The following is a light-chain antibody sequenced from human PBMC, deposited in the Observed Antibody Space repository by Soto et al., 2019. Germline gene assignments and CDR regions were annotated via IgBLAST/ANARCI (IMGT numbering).Light chain of an antibody. Sequence: IQVTQSPSSLSASVGDRVTITCRATQGYRSDLGWYQQKPGKAPKLLIYATSSLQSGVPSRFSGSGSGTDFTLTISSLQPEDFATYYCQQSYSTPPGTFGQGTKVDIK. CDR1: QGYRSD. J-gene: IGKJ1*01. CDR3: QQSYSTPPGT. CDR2: ATS. V-gene: IGKV1-39*01.